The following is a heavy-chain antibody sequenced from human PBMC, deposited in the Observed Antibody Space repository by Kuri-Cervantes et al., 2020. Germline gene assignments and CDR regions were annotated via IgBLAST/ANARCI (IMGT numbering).Heavy chain of an antibody. D-gene: IGHD5-12*01. CDR2: MNPNSANT. Sequence: ASVKVSCKSSGYTFTDYYMHWVRQATGQGLEWMGWMNPNSANTGYAQKFQGRVTMTRDTSTSTAYMELSRLRSDDTAVYYCARDRRWNSGYDPMDFDYWGQGNLVNVSS. J-gene: IGHJ4*02. V-gene: IGHV1-2*02. CDR1: GYTFTDYY. CDR3: ARDRRWNSGYDPMDFDY.